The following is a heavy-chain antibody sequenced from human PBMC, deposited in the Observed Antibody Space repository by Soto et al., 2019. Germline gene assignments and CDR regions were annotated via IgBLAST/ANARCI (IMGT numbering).Heavy chain of an antibody. V-gene: IGHV3-30*18. CDR1: GFTFSSYG. J-gene: IGHJ4*02. Sequence: QVQLVESGGGVVQPGRSLRLSCAASGFTFSSYGMHWVRQAPGKGLEWVAVISYDGSNKYYADSVKGRFTISRDNSKNPLYLQMNSLRAEDTAVYYCAKDHDYYGSGSYWGQGTLVTVSS. CDR3: AKDHDYYGSGSY. D-gene: IGHD3-10*01. CDR2: ISYDGSNK.